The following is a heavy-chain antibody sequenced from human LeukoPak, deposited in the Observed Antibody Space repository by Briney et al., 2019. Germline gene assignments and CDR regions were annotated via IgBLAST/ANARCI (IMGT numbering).Heavy chain of an antibody. CDR1: GGSFSGYY. D-gene: IGHD3-10*01. CDR2: INHSGST. V-gene: IGHV4-34*01. Sequence: SETLSLTCAVYGGSFSGYYWSWIRQPPGKGLEWIGEINHSGSTNYNPSLKSRVTISVDTSNNQFSLKLSYVTAADTAVYYCARGFLGIYYYGSGSYSWFDPWGQGTLVTVSS. J-gene: IGHJ5*02. CDR3: ARGFLGIYYYGSGSYSWFDP.